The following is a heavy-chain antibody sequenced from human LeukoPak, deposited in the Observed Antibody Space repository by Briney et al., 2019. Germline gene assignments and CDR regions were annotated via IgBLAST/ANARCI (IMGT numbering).Heavy chain of an antibody. Sequence: GGSLRLSCAASGFTFSSYWMHWVRQAPGKGLVWVSRIKSDGSGTTYADSVQGRFTMSRDNAKNTLYLQMNSLGAEDSAMYYCARGQQWLKDYWGQGTLVTVSS. D-gene: IGHD6-19*01. CDR2: IKSDGSGT. J-gene: IGHJ4*02. CDR1: GFTFSSYW. V-gene: IGHV3-74*01. CDR3: ARGQQWLKDY.